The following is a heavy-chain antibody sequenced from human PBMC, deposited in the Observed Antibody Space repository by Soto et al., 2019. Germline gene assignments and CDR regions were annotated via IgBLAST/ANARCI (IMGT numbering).Heavy chain of an antibody. V-gene: IGHV3-74*01. CDR3: ARDSDYATGMDD. Sequence: VGSLRLSCAASGFTFSNFWMHWVRQAPGKGLVWVSRINGDGASTRYADSLKGRFTISRDNAKNTLYLQMNSLRAEDTAVYYCARDSDYATGMDDWGQGTTVTVSS. D-gene: IGHD4-17*01. J-gene: IGHJ6*02. CDR2: INGDGAST. CDR1: GFTFSNFW.